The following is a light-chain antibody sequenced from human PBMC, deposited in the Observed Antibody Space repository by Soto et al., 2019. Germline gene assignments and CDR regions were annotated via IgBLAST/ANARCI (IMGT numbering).Light chain of an antibody. V-gene: IGLV2-11*01. CDR1: SSDVGGYNY. CDR3: CSHAGSDTYV. Sequence: QSVLTQPRSVSGSPVQSLTISCTGTSSDVGGYNYVSWYQQYPGKVPKLMIYDVTKRPSGVPDRFSGSKSGNTASLTISGLQAEDEADYYCCSHAGSDTYVFGTGTKVTVL. CDR2: DVT. J-gene: IGLJ1*01.